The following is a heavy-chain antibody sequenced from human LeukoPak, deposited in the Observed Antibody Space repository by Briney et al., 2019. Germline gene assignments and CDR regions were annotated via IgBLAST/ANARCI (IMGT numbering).Heavy chain of an antibody. J-gene: IGHJ4*02. V-gene: IGHV3-7*04. CDR1: GFSFSGYW. CDR2: IKQDGSKK. D-gene: IGHD5-24*01. CDR3: TRVGYIDEGIDY. Sequence: PGGSLRLSCAVSGFSFSGYWMIWVRQAPGKGLEWVANIKQDGSKKSYVDSVKGRFTISRDNAKNSLYLQMSSLRAEDTAIYYCTRVGYIDEGIDYWGQGTLVTVSS.